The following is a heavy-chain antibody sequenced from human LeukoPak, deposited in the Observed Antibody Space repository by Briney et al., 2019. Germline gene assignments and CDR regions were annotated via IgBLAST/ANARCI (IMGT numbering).Heavy chain of an antibody. CDR2: INPNSGGT. V-gene: IGHV1-2*02. D-gene: IGHD3-16*01. J-gene: IGHJ2*01. CDR3: AGDPWGFGDSNWYFDL. Sequence: ASVKVSCKASGYTFTGYYIHWVRQAPGQGLEWMGWINPNSGGTNYARKFQGRVTMTRDTSITTAYMELSRLRSDDTAVYYCAGDPWGFGDSNWYFDLWGRGTLVTVSS. CDR1: GYTFTGYY.